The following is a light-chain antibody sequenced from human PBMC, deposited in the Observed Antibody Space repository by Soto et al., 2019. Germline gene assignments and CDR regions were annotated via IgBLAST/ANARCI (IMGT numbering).Light chain of an antibody. J-gene: IGKJ1*01. V-gene: IGKV3-15*01. CDR1: QSVSNN. CDR2: DAS. Sequence: ILMTQSPATLSVSPGERATLSCRASQSVSNNLAWYQQKPGQAPRLLIYDASTRATGIPARFSGSGSGTEVTLTISGLQSEDFAVYYCQQYNKWPPWTFGQGNKVEIK. CDR3: QQYNKWPPWT.